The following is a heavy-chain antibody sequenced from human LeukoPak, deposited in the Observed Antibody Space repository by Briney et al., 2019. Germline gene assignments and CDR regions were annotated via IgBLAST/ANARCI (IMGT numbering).Heavy chain of an antibody. CDR3: ARERVRYSYGTGFDY. V-gene: IGHV3-11*06. D-gene: IGHD5-18*01. Sequence: PGGSLRLSCAASGFTFSDYYMSWIRQAPGKGLEWVSYISSSSSYTNYADSVKGRFTISRGNAKNSLYLQMNSLRAEDTAVYYCARERVRYSYGTGFDYWGQGTLVTVSS. CDR1: GFTFSDYY. CDR2: ISSSSSYT. J-gene: IGHJ4*02.